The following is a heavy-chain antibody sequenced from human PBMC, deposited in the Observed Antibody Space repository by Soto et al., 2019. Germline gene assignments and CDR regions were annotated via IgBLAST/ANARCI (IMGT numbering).Heavy chain of an antibody. CDR2: INAGNGNT. CDR3: AKDLGFGLSDY. J-gene: IGHJ4*02. CDR1: GYTFTSYA. D-gene: IGHD3-10*01. V-gene: IGHV1-3*01. Sequence: QVQLVQSGAEVKKPGASVKVSCKASGYTFTSYAMYWVRQAPGQRLEWMGWINAGNGNTKYSQKFQGRVTITRDTSGSTAYNELNNLRSEDTAVYYCAKDLGFGLSDYWGQGNLGTVSP.